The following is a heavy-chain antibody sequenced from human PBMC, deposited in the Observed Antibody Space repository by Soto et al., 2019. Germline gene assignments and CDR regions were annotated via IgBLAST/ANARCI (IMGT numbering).Heavy chain of an antibody. D-gene: IGHD1-26*01. CDR3: AHRLSVGGAGYFDY. CDR1: GLSLSTSGVG. CDR2: IFWDDDK. Sequence: QITLKESGPTLVKPTQPLTLTCTVSGLSLSTSGVGVGWIRQPPGKALEWLALIFWDDDKRCSPSLKSRLTSTPDTSKNQGVLTMTNMDPVDTATYFCAHRLSVGGAGYFDYWGQGTLVTVSS. V-gene: IGHV2-5*02. J-gene: IGHJ4*02.